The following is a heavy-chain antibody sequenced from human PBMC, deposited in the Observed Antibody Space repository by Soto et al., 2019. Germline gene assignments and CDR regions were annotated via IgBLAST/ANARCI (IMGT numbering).Heavy chain of an antibody. J-gene: IGHJ5*02. CDR1: GGSISRGGYY. V-gene: IGHV4-31*03. CDR2: IYHSGST. CDR3: ARDGGGGYGLGWFDR. D-gene: IGHD2-15*01. Sequence: QVQLQESGPGLVKPSQTLSLTCTVSGGSISRGGYYYNWIRQLPGKGLEWIGYIYHSGSTNYNPSRRRRVTMSVDTCKNQLSLELSSVTAADRAVYCARDGGGGYGLGWFDRWGQGTLVTVSS.